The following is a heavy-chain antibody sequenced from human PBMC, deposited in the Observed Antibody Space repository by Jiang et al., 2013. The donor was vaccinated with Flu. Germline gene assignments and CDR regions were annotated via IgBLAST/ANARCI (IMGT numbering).Heavy chain of an antibody. J-gene: IGHJ4*02. V-gene: IGHV4-39*01. CDR3: ARVPDRSPRFDY. CDR2: LLYGST. Sequence: KPSETLSLTCTVSGGSISSSSYYWGWIRQPPREGAGVDWEYLLYGSTYYNPSLKSRVTISVDTSKNQFSLKLSSVTAADTAVYYCARVPDRSPRFDYWGQGTLVTVSS. CDR1: GGSISSSSYY.